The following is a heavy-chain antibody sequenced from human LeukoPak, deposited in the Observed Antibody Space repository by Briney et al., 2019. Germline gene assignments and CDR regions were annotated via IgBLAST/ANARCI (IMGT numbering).Heavy chain of an antibody. Sequence: GASVKVSCKASGYTFTSYDINWVRQATGQGLEWMGWMNPNSGNTGYAQKFQGRVTMTRNTSVSTAYMELSSLRSEDTAVYYCARVGLQYYYYYYMDVWGKGTTVTVSS. CDR3: ARVGLQYYYYYYMDV. CDR2: MNPNSGNT. CDR1: GYTFTSYD. J-gene: IGHJ6*03. V-gene: IGHV1-8*01.